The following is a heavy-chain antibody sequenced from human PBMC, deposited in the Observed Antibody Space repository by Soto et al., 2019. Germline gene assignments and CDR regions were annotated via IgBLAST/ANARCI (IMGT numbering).Heavy chain of an antibody. CDR1: AWTSSSYS. J-gene: IGHJ4*01. CDR2: ISSSSSTI. V-gene: IGHV3-48*02. CDR3: ARDRGAARGPNLFDY. Sequence: GGSVRIPCAAAAWTSSSYSMNWVREAPGKGLEWVSYISSSSSTIYYADSVKGRFTISRDNAKNSLYLQMNSLRDEDTAVYYCARDRGAARGPNLFDYWGHGTLVTGSS. D-gene: IGHD3-10*01.